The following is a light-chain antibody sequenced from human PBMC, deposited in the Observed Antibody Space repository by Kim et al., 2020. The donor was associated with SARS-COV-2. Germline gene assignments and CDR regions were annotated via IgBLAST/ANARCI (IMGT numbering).Light chain of an antibody. Sequence: SVSPGQPARIPCSGDELEDKYVSWYQQMAGQSPILLIYQDTKRPSGIPGRFSGSNSGNTATLTISGTQAVDEADYYCQAWDSTSYFFGAGAKVTVL. J-gene: IGLJ1*01. CDR1: ELEDKY. CDR3: QAWDSTSYF. CDR2: QDT. V-gene: IGLV3-1*01.